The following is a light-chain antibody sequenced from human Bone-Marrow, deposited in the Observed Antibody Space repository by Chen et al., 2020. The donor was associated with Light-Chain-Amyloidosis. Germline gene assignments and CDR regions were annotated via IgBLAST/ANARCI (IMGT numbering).Light chain of an antibody. CDR3: ASYTISSTLI. CDR2: DVS. Sequence: QSALTQPASVSGSPGQSITLSCTGTSSDVGGYNYVSWYQKHPDKAPKLLIYDVSYRPSGVSNRFSATKSGNTASLTISGLQAEDEADYYCASYTISSTLIFGGGTKLTVL. J-gene: IGLJ2*01. CDR1: SSDVGGYNY. V-gene: IGLV2-14*03.